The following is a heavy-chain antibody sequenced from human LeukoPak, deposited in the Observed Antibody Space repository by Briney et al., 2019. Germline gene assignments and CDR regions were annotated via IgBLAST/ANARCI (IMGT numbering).Heavy chain of an antibody. CDR3: AKGGDRGNYYFDS. Sequence: GGSLRLSCAASGFSFTNYAMHWVRQAPGKGLEGVAFIRYDASYQNYPDSVKGRFTISRDISKNTLYLQMNSLRAEDTAVYFCAKGGDRGNYYFDSWGQGTLVSVSS. J-gene: IGHJ4*02. CDR2: IRYDASYQ. CDR1: GFSFTNYA. D-gene: IGHD3-10*01. V-gene: IGHV3-30*02.